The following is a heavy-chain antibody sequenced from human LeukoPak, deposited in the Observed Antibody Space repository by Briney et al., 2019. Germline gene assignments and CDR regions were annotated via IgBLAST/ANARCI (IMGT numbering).Heavy chain of an antibody. J-gene: IGHJ4*02. D-gene: IGHD3-3*01. CDR1: GFTFSSYA. CDR3: ARHGHYDFWSGYSLDY. V-gene: IGHV3-64*01. Sequence: GGSLRLSCAASGFTFSSYAMHWVRQAPGKGLEYVSAISSNGGSTYYANSVKGRFTISRDNSKNTLYLQMGSLRAEDMAVYYCARHGHYDFWSGYSLDYWGQGTLVTVSS. CDR2: ISSNGGST.